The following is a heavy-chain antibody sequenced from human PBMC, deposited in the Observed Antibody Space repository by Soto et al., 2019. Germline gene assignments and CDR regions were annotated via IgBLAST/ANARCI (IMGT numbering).Heavy chain of an antibody. CDR3: ARARAGGGYSVRWFDP. J-gene: IGHJ5*02. CDR2: MNPNSGNT. D-gene: IGHD3-10*02. CDR1: EYTFTNYD. Sequence: QVQLVQSGAEVKKPGASVKVSCRASEYTFTNYDINWVRQATGQGLEWMGWMNPNSGNTGYARKFQGRLTMTRNSSISTAYMQLSSLRSEDTAVYYCARARAGGGYSVRWFDPWGQGTLVTVSS. V-gene: IGHV1-8*01.